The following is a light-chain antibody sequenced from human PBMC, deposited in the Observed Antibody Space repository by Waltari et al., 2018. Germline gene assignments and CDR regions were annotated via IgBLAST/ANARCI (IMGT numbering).Light chain of an antibody. Sequence: QSALTQPASVSGPPGQSITISCTGTTSDVAGYNYVSWYHQHPGPAPTLILYELSNRPSGVSNRFSGSKSGTTASLTISGLQAEDEADYYCSSYTRSTTLVFGGGTKLTVL. CDR1: TSDVAGYNY. J-gene: IGLJ3*02. V-gene: IGLV2-14*01. CDR2: ELS. CDR3: SSYTRSTTLV.